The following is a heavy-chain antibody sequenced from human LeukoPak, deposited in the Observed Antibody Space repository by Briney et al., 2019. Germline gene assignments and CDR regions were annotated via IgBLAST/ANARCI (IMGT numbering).Heavy chain of an antibody. J-gene: IGHJ4*02. CDR2: ISHSGST. CDR1: GGSFSGYY. CDR3: AILTNGYGYFDY. D-gene: IGHD5-18*01. V-gene: IGHV4-34*01. Sequence: SETLSLTCAVYGGSFSGYYWSGIRQPPGKGLEWIGEISHSGSTNYNPSLESRVTISVDTSKNQFSLKLTSVTAADTAVYYCAILTNGYGYFDYWGQGTLVTVSS.